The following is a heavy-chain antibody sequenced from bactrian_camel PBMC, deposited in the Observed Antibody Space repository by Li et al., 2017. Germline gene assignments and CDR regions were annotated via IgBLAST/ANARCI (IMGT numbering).Heavy chain of an antibody. CDR2: INSGGGST. V-gene: IGHV3S1*01. CDR1: GYTYRTYC. J-gene: IGHJ4*01. Sequence: HVQLVESGGGLGQPGGSLRLSCAVSGYTYRTYCMGWFRQAPGKGLEWVSAINSGGGSTYYADSVKGRFTISRDNAKNTVYLQMNSLKAEDTAQYYCATRYGLGAKRGGYNYWGQGTQVTVS. CDR3: ATRYGLGAKRGGYNY. D-gene: IGHD3*01.